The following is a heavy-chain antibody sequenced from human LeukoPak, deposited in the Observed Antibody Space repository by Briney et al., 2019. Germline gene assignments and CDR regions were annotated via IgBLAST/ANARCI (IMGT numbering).Heavy chain of an antibody. D-gene: IGHD6-13*01. CDR1: GFTFSRYW. CDR2: IKTDGSIT. J-gene: IGHJ4*02. CDR3: ARDLAGPSDY. Sequence: PGGSLRLSCSASGFTFSRYWMHWVRQTPGKGLVWVSRIKTDGSITSYADSVKGRFTISRDNAKNTLYLQMNSLRAEDTAVYYCARDLAGPSDYWDQGILVTVSS. V-gene: IGHV3-74*01.